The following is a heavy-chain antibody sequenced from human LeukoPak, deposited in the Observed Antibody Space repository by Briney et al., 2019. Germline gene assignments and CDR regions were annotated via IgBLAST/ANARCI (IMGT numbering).Heavy chain of an antibody. CDR1: GASVGSISSYY. Sequence: SETLSLTCTVSGASVGSISSYYWSWIRQPAGKGLEWIGRIYPSGSTNYNPSLKSRVTMSVDTSKTQFSLKLSALTAADTAVHYCARGDAFDIWGQGTMVTVSS. CDR3: ARGDAFDI. V-gene: IGHV4-4*07. CDR2: IYPSGST. J-gene: IGHJ3*02.